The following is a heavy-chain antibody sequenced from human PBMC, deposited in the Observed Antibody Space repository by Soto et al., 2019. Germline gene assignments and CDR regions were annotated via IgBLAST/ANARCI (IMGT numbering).Heavy chain of an antibody. V-gene: IGHV3-23*01. CDR1: GFTFTNYA. J-gene: IGHJ5*02. CDR2: ISGRGGST. CDR3: ATGGADYGIPDR. D-gene: IGHD4-17*01. Sequence: EVQLSESGGGVVQPGGSLRLSCAASGFTFTNYAMSWVRRAPGKGLEWVSAISGRGGSTYYADSVKGRFTISRDNSKNTLYLQMNSLSADDTALYYCATGGADYGIPDRWGQGTLVTVSS.